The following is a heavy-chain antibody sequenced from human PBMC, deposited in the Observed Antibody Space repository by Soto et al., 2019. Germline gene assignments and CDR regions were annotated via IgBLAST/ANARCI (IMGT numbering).Heavy chain of an antibody. CDR3: ARAKYYYGSGSYYKKGAYYYYGMDV. CDR1: GGSFSGYY. CDR2: INHSGST. J-gene: IGHJ6*02. D-gene: IGHD3-10*01. Sequence: SETLSLTCAVYGGSFSGYYLSWIRQPPGKGLEWIGEINHSGSTNYNPSLKSRVTISVDTSKNQFSLKLSSVTAADTAVYYCARAKYYYGSGSYYKKGAYYYYGMDVWGQGTTVTVSS. V-gene: IGHV4-34*01.